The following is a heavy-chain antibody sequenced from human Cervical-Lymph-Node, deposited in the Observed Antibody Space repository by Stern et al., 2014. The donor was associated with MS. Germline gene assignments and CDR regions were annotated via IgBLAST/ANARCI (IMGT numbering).Heavy chain of an antibody. CDR1: GYTFTTYG. D-gene: IGHD3-10*01. J-gene: IGHJ4*02. Sequence: VQLVQSGAEVKKPGASVKVSCKASGYTFTTYGISWVRQAPGQGLEWMGWISTYNGNTYYAPKVQGRVTMTTDTSTSTAYMELRSLRSDDTAVYYCARDHQWFGEFPSDYWGQGTLVTVSS. CDR2: ISTYNGNT. CDR3: ARDHQWFGEFPSDY. V-gene: IGHV1-18*01.